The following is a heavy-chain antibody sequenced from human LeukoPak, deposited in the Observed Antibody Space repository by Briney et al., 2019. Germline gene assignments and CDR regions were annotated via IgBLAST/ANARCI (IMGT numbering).Heavy chain of an antibody. D-gene: IGHD6-19*01. V-gene: IGHV3-66*01. CDR1: GFTVSSNY. Sequence: GGSLRLSCAASGFTVSSNYMSWVRQAPGKGLEWVSVIYSAGSTYYADSVKGRFTISRDNSENTLYLQMNSLRAEDTAVYYCARDTVPYSSGQFDYWGQGTLVTVSS. CDR3: ARDTVPYSSGQFDY. CDR2: IYSAGST. J-gene: IGHJ4*02.